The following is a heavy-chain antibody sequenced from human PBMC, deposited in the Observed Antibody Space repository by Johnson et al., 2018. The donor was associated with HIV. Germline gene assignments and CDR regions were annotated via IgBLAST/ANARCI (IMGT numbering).Heavy chain of an antibody. Sequence: QVQLVESGGGLVKPGGSLRLSCAASGFIFSDYYMSWIRQAPGKGLEWVSYISSSGNPIYYADSVKGRFTISRDNAKNSLYLQMNSLRAEDTAVYYCARDWVIGDAFDIWGQGKKVTVSS. V-gene: IGHV3-11*04. CDR2: ISSSGNPI. CDR1: GFIFSDYY. J-gene: IGHJ3*02. D-gene: IGHD2-21*01. CDR3: ARDWVIGDAFDI.